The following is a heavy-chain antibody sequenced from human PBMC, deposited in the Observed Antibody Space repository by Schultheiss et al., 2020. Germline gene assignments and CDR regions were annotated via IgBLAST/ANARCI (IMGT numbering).Heavy chain of an antibody. D-gene: IGHD6-19*01. CDR2: INHSGST. CDR3: ARTKNSSGRGNWFDP. J-gene: IGHJ5*02. CDR1: GGSFSGYY. Sequence: SETLSLTCAVYGGSFSGYYWSWIRQPPGKGLEWIGEINHSGSTNYNPSLKSRVTISVDTSKNQFSLKLSSVTAADTAVYYCARTKNSSGRGNWFDPWGQGTLVNGYS. V-gene: IGHV4-34*01.